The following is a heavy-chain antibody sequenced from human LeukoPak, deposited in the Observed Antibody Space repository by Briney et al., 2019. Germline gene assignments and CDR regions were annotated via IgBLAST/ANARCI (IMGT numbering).Heavy chain of an antibody. CDR2: IYTSGST. CDR3: ARESGHWNWSQYNWFEP. J-gene: IGHJ5*02. V-gene: IGHV4-4*07. CDR1: GGSISNSRYY. Sequence: KPSETLSLTCTVSGGSISNSRYYWGWIRQPAGKGLEWIGRIYTSGSTNYTPSLMSRVTMSVDTSKNQFSLKLSSVTAADTAVYYCARESGHWNWSQYNWFEPCGQGTLVTVSS. D-gene: IGHD1-7*01.